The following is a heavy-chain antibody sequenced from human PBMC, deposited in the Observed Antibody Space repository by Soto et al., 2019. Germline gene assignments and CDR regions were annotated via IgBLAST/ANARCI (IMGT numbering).Heavy chain of an antibody. CDR2: ISNDGSKK. CDR3: AKARPSITMIVVIIDTLRPSAFDI. Sequence: QVQLVASGGGVVQPGRSLRLSCAASGFTFSSYAMHWVRQAPGKGLEWVAVISNDGSKKYYADSVKGRFTISRDNSKNSLFLQMDCLRAEDMAVYYCAKARPSITMIVVIIDTLRPSAFDIWGQGTMVTVSS. CDR1: GFTFSSYA. V-gene: IGHV3-30*18. D-gene: IGHD3-22*01. J-gene: IGHJ3*02.